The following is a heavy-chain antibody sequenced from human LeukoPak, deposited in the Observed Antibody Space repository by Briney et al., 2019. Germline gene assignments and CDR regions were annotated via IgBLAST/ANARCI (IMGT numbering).Heavy chain of an antibody. V-gene: IGHV3-15*01. CDR1: GFTFSNAW. CDR3: TTVSSGYEEGYSQH. J-gene: IGHJ1*01. Sequence: GGSLRLSCAASGFTFSNAWMSWVRQAPGKGLEWVGRIKSKTDGGTTDYAAPVKGRFTNSRDDSKNTLYLQMNSLKPETTPLYYFTTVSSGYEEGYSQHGGRATWVTVSS. D-gene: IGHD5-12*01. CDR2: IKSKTDGGTT.